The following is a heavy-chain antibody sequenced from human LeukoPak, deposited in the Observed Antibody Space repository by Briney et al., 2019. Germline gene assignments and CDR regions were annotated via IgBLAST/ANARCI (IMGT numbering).Heavy chain of an antibody. J-gene: IGHJ3*02. V-gene: IGHV3-11*04. Sequence: GGSLRLSCAASGFTFRDYYMSWIRQAPGKGLEWVSYITTSGGTIYYADSVKGRFTISTDNAKNSLFLQMNSLRGEDTAIYYCVYYFDSSGFGNDAFEIWGQGTMVTVSS. CDR1: GFTFRDYY. CDR2: ITTSGGTI. CDR3: VYYFDSSGFGNDAFEI. D-gene: IGHD3-22*01.